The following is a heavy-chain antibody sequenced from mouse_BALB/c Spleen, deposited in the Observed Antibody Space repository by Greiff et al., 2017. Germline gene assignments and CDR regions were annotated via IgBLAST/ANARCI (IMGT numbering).Heavy chain of an antibody. J-gene: IGHJ4*01. D-gene: IGHD2-2*01. V-gene: IGHV1S135*01. Sequence: VQLQQSGPELMKPGASVKISCKASGYSFTSYYMHWVKQSHGKSLEWIGYIDPFNGGTSYNQKFKGKATLTVDKSSSTAYMHLSSLTSEDSAVYYCARRGLPYYYAMDYWGQGTSVTVSS. CDR2: IDPFNGGT. CDR3: ARRGLPYYYAMDY. CDR1: GYSFTSYY.